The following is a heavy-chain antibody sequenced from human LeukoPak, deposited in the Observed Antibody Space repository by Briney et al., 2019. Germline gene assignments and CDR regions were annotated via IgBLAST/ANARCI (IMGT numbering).Heavy chain of an antibody. D-gene: IGHD6-19*01. CDR2: VDIAGGT. CDR3: ARARTRSSGWDLTVQDAFDI. CDR1: GFTFSTYD. J-gene: IGHJ3*02. V-gene: IGHV3-13*01. Sequence: GGSLRLSCAASGFTFSTYDMHWVRQVTGRGLEWVSGVDIAGGTYYPGSVKGRFTISRENAKNSLYLQMNSLRAGDTAVYYCARARTRSSGWDLTVQDAFDIWGQGTMVTVSS.